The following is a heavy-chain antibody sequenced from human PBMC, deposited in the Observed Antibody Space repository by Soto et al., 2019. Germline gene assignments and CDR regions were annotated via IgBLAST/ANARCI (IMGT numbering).Heavy chain of an antibody. CDR2: ISYDGSNK. V-gene: IGHV3-30-3*01. J-gene: IGHJ6*02. D-gene: IGHD3-3*01. Sequence: SLRLSCAASGFTFSSYAMHWVRQAPGKGLEWVAVISYDGSNKYYADSVKGRFTISRDNSKNTLYLQMNSLRAEDTAVYYCARGDFWSGYYTGSYYGMDVWGQGTTVTVSS. CDR1: GFTFSSYA. CDR3: ARGDFWSGYYTGSYYGMDV.